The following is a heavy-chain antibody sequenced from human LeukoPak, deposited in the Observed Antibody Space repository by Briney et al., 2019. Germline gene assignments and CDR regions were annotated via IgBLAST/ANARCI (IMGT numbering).Heavy chain of an antibody. V-gene: IGHV1-18*01. CDR1: GYTFTSYG. Sequence: ASVKVSCKASGYTFTSYGISWVRQAPGQGLEWMGWINAYNGNTNYAQKLQGRVTMTTDTSTSTAYMELRSLRSDVTAVYYCARGLFSMGLDDFDIWGQGTMVTVSS. J-gene: IGHJ3*02. CDR2: INAYNGNT. CDR3: ARGLFSMGLDDFDI. D-gene: IGHD3-3*01.